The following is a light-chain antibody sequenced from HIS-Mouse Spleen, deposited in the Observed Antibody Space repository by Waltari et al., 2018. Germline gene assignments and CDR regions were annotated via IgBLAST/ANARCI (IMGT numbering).Light chain of an antibody. Sequence: QSALTQPASVSGSPGQSNTLSCTGTSRDVGGYNFVSWYQQHPGKAPKLMIYDVSNRTSGVSNRFSGSKSGNTASLTISGLQAEDEADYYCSSYTSSSFNVVFGGGTKLTVL. V-gene: IGLV2-14*03. CDR1: SRDVGGYNF. CDR2: DVS. J-gene: IGLJ2*01. CDR3: SSYTSSSFNVV.